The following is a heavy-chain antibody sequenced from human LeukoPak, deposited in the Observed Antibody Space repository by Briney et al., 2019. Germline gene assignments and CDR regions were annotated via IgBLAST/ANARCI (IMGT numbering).Heavy chain of an antibody. Sequence: GGSLRLSCAASGFTFSSYWMSWVRQAPGKGLEWVANIKQDGSEKYYVDSVKGRFTISRDNAKNSLYLQMNSLRAEDTAVYYCARGATYYYDSSSPPDFDYWGQGTLVTVSS. J-gene: IGHJ4*02. CDR2: IKQDGSEK. D-gene: IGHD3-22*01. CDR3: ARGATYYYDSSSPPDFDY. V-gene: IGHV3-7*03. CDR1: GFTFSSYW.